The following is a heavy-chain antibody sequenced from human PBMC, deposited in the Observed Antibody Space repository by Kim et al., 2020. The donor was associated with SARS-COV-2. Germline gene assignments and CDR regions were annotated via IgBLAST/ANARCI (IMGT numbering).Heavy chain of an antibody. J-gene: IGHJ4*02. CDR3: VRYGRNYGAVH. V-gene: IGHV3-64D*06. Sequence: GGSLRLSCSASGFIFSDYAIHWVRRAPGMGLQYVSATTRDGDGSFYADSVKDRFTIFRDNSKNTLFLQMSGLRVEDTAVYYWVRYGRNYGAVHWGQGTLVTVSS. D-gene: IGHD1-7*01. CDR2: TTRDGDGS. CDR1: GFIFSDYA.